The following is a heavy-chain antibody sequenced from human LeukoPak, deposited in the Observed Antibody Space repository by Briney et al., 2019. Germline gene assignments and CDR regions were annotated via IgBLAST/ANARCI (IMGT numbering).Heavy chain of an antibody. CDR2: IYYSGST. D-gene: IGHD6-6*01. CDR3: ARDWGVGGRPGYMDV. Sequence: SETLSLTCTVSGGSLSNKYWSWIRQPPGKGLEWIGYIYYSGSTNYNPSLKSRVTILVDTSKNQFSLKLSSVTAADTAVYFCARDWGVGGRPGYMDVWGKGTTVTVSS. CDR1: GGSLSNKY. J-gene: IGHJ6*03. V-gene: IGHV4-59*01.